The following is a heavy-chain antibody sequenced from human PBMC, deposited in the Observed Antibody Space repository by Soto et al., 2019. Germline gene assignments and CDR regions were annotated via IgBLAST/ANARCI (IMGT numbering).Heavy chain of an antibody. V-gene: IGHV4-59*01. CDR3: ARQCRGVTCHWFVP. Sequence: SETLSLTCTVSGGSISSYYWSWIRQPPGKGLEWIGYIYYSGSTNYNPSLKSRVTISVDTSKNQFSLKLSSVTAADTAVYYCARQCRGVTCHWFVPWGQGTLVTVS. J-gene: IGHJ5*02. D-gene: IGHD2-15*01. CDR2: IYYSGST. CDR1: GGSISSYY.